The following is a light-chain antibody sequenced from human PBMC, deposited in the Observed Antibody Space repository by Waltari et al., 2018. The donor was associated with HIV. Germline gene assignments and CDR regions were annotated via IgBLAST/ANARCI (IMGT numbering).Light chain of an antibody. CDR3: SSYTSSSSRV. CDR1: SSDVGAYNY. Sequence: QSALTQPASVSGSPGQSLTISCTGTSSDVGAYNYVSWYQQHPGKAPKLFIFEVSNRPSGVPNRFSGSKSGNTASLAISGLQAEDEADYYCSSYTSSSSRVFGGGTKLTVL. J-gene: IGLJ2*01. V-gene: IGLV2-14*01. CDR2: EVS.